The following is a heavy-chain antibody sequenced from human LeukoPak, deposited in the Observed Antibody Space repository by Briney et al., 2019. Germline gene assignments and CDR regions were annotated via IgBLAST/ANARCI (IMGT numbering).Heavy chain of an antibody. CDR3: ARGYSGYDRAFDI. D-gene: IGHD5-12*01. CDR1: GGTFSSYA. J-gene: IGHJ3*02. Sequence: SVKVSCKASGGTFSSYAISWVRQAPGQGLEWMGRIIPIFGTANYAQKFQGRVTITTGESTSTAYMELSSLRSEDTAVYYCARGYSGYDRAFDIWGQGTMVTVSS. V-gene: IGHV1-69*05. CDR2: IIPIFGTA.